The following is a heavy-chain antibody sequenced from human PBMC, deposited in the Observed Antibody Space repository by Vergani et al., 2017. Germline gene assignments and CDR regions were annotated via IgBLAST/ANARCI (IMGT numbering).Heavy chain of an antibody. D-gene: IGHD3-10*01. CDR1: GFTVSSNY. CDR2: IYSGGST. V-gene: IGHV3-53*02. J-gene: IGHJ6*02. CDR3: ARDPVWFGELSHYYYGMDV. Sequence: EVQLVETGGGLIQPGGSLRLSCAASGFTVSSNYMSWVRQAPGKGLEWVSVIYSGGSTYYADSVKGRFTISRDTSKNTLSLQMNSLRAADTAVYYCARDPVWFGELSHYYYGMDVWGQGTTVTVSS.